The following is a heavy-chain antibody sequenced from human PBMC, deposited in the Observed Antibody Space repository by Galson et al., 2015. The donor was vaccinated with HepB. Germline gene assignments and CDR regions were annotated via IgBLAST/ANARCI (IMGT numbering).Heavy chain of an antibody. V-gene: IGHV3-9*01. CDR1: GFTFDDYA. D-gene: IGHD4-17*01. J-gene: IGHJ4*02. CDR2: ISWNSGSI. CDR3: AKGDYGDAHFDY. Sequence: SLRLSCAASGFTFDDYAMHWVRQAPGKGLEWVSGISWNSGSIGYADSVKGRFTISRDNAKNSLYLQMNSLRAEDTALYYCAKGDYGDAHFDYWGQGTLVTVSS.